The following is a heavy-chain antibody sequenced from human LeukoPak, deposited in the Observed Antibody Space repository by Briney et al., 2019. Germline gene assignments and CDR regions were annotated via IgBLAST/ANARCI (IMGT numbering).Heavy chain of an antibody. V-gene: IGHV4-38-2*02. J-gene: IGHJ4*02. CDR3: ARFGGLDNYFDY. CDR1: GYSISSGYY. CDR2: IYHSGST. Sequence: SETLSLTCTVSGYSISSGYYWGWIRQPPGKGLEWIGEIYHSGSTNYNPSLKSRVTISVDKSKNQFSLNLSSVTAADTAVYYCARFGGLDNYFDYWGQGTLVTVSS. D-gene: IGHD2-15*01.